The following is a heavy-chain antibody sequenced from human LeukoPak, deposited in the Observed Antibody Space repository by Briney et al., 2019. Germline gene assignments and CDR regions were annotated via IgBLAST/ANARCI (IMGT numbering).Heavy chain of an antibody. D-gene: IGHD2-2*01. CDR2: IGGSGNT. CDR3: ANTRGLCSTTSCTSLGARDY. Sequence: PGGSLRLSCAASGFTFSSYAMSWVRQAPGKGLEWVSLIGGSGNTYYADSLKGRFTISRDNSKNTLFLQMNSLRAEDTALYYCANTRGLCSTTSCTSLGARDYWGQGTLVTVSS. V-gene: IGHV3-23*01. J-gene: IGHJ4*02. CDR1: GFTFSSYA.